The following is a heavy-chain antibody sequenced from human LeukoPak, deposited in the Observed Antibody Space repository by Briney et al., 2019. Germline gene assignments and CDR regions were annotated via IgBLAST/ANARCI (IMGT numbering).Heavy chain of an antibody. D-gene: IGHD3-22*01. CDR1: SGSFSGYY. J-gene: IGHJ4*02. CDR3: ARGPSGDSSGYYPTY. Sequence: PSETLSLTCSVYSGSFSGYYWSWIRQPPGKGLEWIGYIYYSGSTNYNPSLKSRVTISVDTSKNQFSLKLSSVTAADTAVYYCARGPSGDSSGYYPTYWGQGTLVTVSS. CDR2: IYYSGST. V-gene: IGHV4-59*12.